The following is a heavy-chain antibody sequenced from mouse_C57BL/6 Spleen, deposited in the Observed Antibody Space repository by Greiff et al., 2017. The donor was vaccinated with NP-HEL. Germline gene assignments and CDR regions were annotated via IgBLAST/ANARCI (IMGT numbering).Heavy chain of an antibody. V-gene: IGHV1-54*01. J-gene: IGHJ3*01. CDR1: GYAFTNYL. Sequence: QVQLQQSGAELVRPGTSVKVSCKASGYAFTNYLIEWVKQRPGQGLEWIGVINPGSGGTNYNEKFKGKATLTADKSSSTAYMQLSSLTSEDSAVDFCARSEGNYAFAYWGQGTLVTVSA. CDR3: ARSEGNYAFAY. D-gene: IGHD2-1*01. CDR2: INPGSGGT.